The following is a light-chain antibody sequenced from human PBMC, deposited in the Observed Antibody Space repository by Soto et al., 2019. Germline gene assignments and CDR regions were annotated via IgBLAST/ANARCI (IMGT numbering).Light chain of an antibody. Sequence: QSVLTQPPSVSGAPGQRVTISCNGSSSYIGAGYDVHWYQQLPGTAPKLLIYGNSNRPSGVPDRFSGSKSGTPASLAITGLQAEDEADYYCQSYDSSLSGWVFGGGTKLTVL. CDR2: GNS. J-gene: IGLJ3*02. CDR1: SSYIGAGYD. CDR3: QSYDSSLSGWV. V-gene: IGLV1-40*01.